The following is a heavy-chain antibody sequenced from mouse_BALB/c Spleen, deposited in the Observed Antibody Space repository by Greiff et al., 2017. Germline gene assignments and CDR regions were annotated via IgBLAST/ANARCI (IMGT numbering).Heavy chain of an antibody. Sequence: QVQLKQSGAELVRPGVSVKISCKGSGYTFTDYAMHWVKQSHAKSLEWIGVISTYYGDASYNQKFKGKATMTVDKSSSTAYMELARLTSEDSAIYYCAREYYGFGFAYWGQGTLVTVSA. CDR2: ISTYYGDA. D-gene: IGHD1-2*01. CDR3: AREYYGFGFAY. CDR1: GYTFTDYA. J-gene: IGHJ3*01. V-gene: IGHV1S137*01.